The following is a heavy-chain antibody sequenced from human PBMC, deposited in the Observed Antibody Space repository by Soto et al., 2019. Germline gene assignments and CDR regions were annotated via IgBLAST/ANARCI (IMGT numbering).Heavy chain of an antibody. D-gene: IGHD5-18*01. J-gene: IGHJ4*02. CDR3: ARAGTAMVQLDY. Sequence: KTSETLSLTCTVSGGSISSYFWSWIRQPPGKGLEWIGYIDYSGSTNYNPSLKSRVTISVDTSKNQFSLKLTSVTAADPAVFYCARAGTAMVQLDYWGQGTLVTVSS. CDR2: IDYSGST. CDR1: GGSISSYF. V-gene: IGHV4-59*01.